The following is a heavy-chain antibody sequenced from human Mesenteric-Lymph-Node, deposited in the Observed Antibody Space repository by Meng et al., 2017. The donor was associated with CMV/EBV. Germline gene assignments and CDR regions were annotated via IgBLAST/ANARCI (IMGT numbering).Heavy chain of an antibody. CDR2: ISPHNGGT. CDR1: FIAHY. Sequence: FIAHYIHWFRQAPGQGLEWMGWISPHNGGTNYAQKFQGRVTMTRDTSISTTYMELSRLRSDDTAVYYCARDRTDYYDSTFYYPNWFDPWGQGTLVTVSS. D-gene: IGHD3-22*01. CDR3: ARDRTDYYDSTFYYPNWFDP. V-gene: IGHV1-2*02. J-gene: IGHJ5*02.